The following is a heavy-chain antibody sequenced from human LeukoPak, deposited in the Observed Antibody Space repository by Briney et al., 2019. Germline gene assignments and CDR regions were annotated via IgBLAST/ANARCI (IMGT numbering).Heavy chain of an antibody. Sequence: GGSLRLSCAASGFTFSSYAMHWVCQAPGKGLEWVAVISYDGSTKYYADSVKGRFTISRDNSKNTLYLQMNSLRTEDTAVYYCARDLVGGAFDIWGQGTMVTVSS. CDR1: GFTFSSYA. J-gene: IGHJ3*02. D-gene: IGHD1-26*01. CDR3: ARDLVGGAFDI. V-gene: IGHV3-30-3*01. CDR2: ISYDGSTK.